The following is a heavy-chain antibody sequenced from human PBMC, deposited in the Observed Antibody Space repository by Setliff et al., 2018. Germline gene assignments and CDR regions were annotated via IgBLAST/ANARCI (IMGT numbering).Heavy chain of an antibody. CDR1: GYTFKNYG. V-gene: IGHV1-18*01. J-gene: IGHJ6*03. CDR3: VREGVDTRSSTDYRYYMDV. Sequence: ASVKVSCKASGYTFKNYGISWLRQTPGQGLEWMGWIGGHNDDTLFAQKFQGRVSMTTDTSTTTAYMELSSLGSEDTAVYYCVREGVDTRSSTDYRYYMDVWGKGTTVTVSS. D-gene: IGHD5-18*01. CDR2: IGGHNDDT.